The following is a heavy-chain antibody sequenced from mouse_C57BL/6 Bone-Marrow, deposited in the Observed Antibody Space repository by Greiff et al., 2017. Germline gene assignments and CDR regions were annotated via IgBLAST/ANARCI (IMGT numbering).Heavy chain of an antibody. CDR2: ISRGGSYT. D-gene: IGHD1-1*01. CDR1: GFTFSSYG. CDR3: ARLPITAVVGFDY. V-gene: IGHV5-6*01. J-gene: IGHJ2*01. Sequence: EVQRLESGGDLVKPGGSLKLSCAASGFTFSSYGMSWVRQTPDKRLEWVATISRGGSYTYYPDSVKGRFTLSRDTAYNTLYLQMSSLKSEDTAMYYCARLPITAVVGFDYWGQGTTLTVSS.